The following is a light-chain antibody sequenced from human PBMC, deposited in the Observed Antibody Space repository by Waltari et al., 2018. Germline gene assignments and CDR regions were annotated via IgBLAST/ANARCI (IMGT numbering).Light chain of an antibody. V-gene: IGKV1-5*03. CDR2: KAS. J-gene: IGKJ1*01. Sequence: SVGDRVTITFRASQSISSWLAWYQQKPGQAPNLLIFKASSLEKGVPSRFSGSGSGTEFTLTINSLQPDDFATYYCQQYKRPPWTFGQGTKVDI. CDR3: QQYKRPPWT. CDR1: QSISSW.